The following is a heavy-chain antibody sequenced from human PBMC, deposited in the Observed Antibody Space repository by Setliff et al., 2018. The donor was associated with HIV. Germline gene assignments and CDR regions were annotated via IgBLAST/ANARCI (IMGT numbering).Heavy chain of an antibody. CDR2: IFYSGRT. D-gene: IGHD3-10*01. J-gene: IGHJ6*04. Sequence: PSETLSLTCTVSGGSVSTGNYYWNWIRLPPGKGLEWIGYIFYSGRTNYNPSLKSRATISVDTSKNQFSLRLNSVTAADTAIYYCTRRGADSYYPRPLDVWGKGTTVTVSS. V-gene: IGHV4-61*01. CDR1: GGSVSTGNYY. CDR3: TRRGADSYYPRPLDV.